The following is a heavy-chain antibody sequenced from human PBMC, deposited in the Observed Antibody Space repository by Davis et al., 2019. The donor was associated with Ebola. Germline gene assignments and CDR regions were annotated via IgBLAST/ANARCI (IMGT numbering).Heavy chain of an antibody. CDR1: GFPFSTYA. D-gene: IGHD3-3*01. J-gene: IGHJ5*01. Sequence: GGSLRLSCAASGFPFSTYAMSWVRQAPGQGLEWVSTISGRGDSTHYADSVRGRFTISRDNSRSTLYVQMNSLRAEDTALYYCARDQDTSPEWNWFDSWGQGTLVTVSS. CDR3: ARDQDTSPEWNWFDS. CDR2: ISGRGDST. V-gene: IGHV3-23*01.